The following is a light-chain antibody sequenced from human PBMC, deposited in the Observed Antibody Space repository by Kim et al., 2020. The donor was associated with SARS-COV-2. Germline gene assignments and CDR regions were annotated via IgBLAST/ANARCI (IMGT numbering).Light chain of an antibody. V-gene: IGLV3-1*01. CDR1: QLGDKY. CDR3: QAWDSSTRA. Sequence: SYELTQPPSVSVSLGQTASITCSGDQLGDKYACWYQQKPGQSPVLVIYQDTKRPSGIPERFSGSNSGNTATLTISGTQAMDEADYYCQAWDSSTRAVGTG. J-gene: IGLJ1*01. CDR2: QDT.